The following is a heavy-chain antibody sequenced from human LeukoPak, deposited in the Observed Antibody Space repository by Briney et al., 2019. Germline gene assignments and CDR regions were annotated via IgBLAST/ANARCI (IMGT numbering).Heavy chain of an antibody. CDR3: ARVEEGYGSGRRENYYYYYMDV. Sequence: SETLSLTCTVSGGSISSSSYYWGWIRQPPGKGLEWIGSIYYSGSTNYNPSLKSRVIISVDTSKNQFSLKLSSVTAADTAVYYCARVEEGYGSGRRENYYYYYMDVWGKGTTVTISS. CDR2: IYYSGST. D-gene: IGHD3-10*01. V-gene: IGHV4-39*07. CDR1: GGSISSSSYY. J-gene: IGHJ6*03.